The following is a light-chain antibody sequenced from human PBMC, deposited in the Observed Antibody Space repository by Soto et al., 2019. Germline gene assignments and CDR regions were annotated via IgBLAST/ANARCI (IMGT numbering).Light chain of an antibody. Sequence: DIQMTQSPSTLSASVGDRATFTCRASQFINNWLAWYQQKPGQAPRLLIYKASTLESGVPPRFSGSGSGTEFTLTISSLQPDDFATDYCQQYNSWTFGQGTKVGIK. CDR1: QFINNW. CDR3: QQYNSWT. CDR2: KAS. V-gene: IGKV1-5*03. J-gene: IGKJ1*01.